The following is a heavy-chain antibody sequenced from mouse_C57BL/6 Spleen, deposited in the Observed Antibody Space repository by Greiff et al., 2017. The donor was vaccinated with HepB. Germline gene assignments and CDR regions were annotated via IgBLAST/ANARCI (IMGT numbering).Heavy chain of an antibody. D-gene: IGHD1-1*01. CDR2: INPNNGGT. J-gene: IGHJ2*01. CDR1: GYTFTDYN. V-gene: IGHV1-22*01. Sequence: VQLQQSGPELVKPGASVKMSCKASGYTFTDYNMHWVKQSHGKSLEWIGYINPNNGGTSYNQKFKGKATLTVNKSSSIAYMGLRSLTSEDTAVYYCARAYGSRYYFDYWGQGTTLTVSS. CDR3: ARAYGSRYYFDY.